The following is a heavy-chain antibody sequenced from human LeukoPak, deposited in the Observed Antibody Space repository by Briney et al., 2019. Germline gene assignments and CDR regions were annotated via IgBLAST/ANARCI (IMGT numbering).Heavy chain of an antibody. D-gene: IGHD1-26*01. J-gene: IGHJ4*02. Sequence: GASVKVSCKASGYTFTGYYMHWVRQAPGQGLEWMGRINPNSGGTNYAQKFQGRVTMTRDTSISTAYMELSRLRSDDTAVYYCARSHSGSYEGDYWGQGTLVTVSS. CDR2: INPNSGGT. CDR3: ARSHSGSYEGDY. V-gene: IGHV1-2*06. CDR1: GYTFTGYY.